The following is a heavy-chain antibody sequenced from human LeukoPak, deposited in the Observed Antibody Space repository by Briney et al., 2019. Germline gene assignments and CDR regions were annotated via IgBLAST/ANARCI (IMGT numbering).Heavy chain of an antibody. Sequence: SETLSLTCAVSGYSISSGYYWGWIRQPPGKGLEWIGRIDHTASTYYNPSLKSRVTISVDTSKNQFSLKLSSVTAADTAVYYCARVGPRGSYGFDYWGEGTLVTVSS. V-gene: IGHV4-38-2*01. CDR1: GYSISSGYY. J-gene: IGHJ4*02. CDR3: ARVGPRGSYGFDY. D-gene: IGHD5-18*01. CDR2: IDHTAST.